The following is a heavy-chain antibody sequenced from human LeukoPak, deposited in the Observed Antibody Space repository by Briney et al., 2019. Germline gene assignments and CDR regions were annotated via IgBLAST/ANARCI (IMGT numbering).Heavy chain of an antibody. CDR3: ARVAYCGGDCYFDY. D-gene: IGHD2-21*01. Sequence: PGGSLRLSCAASGFTFSSYWMSWVRQVPGKGLEWVANIKQDGSEKYYVDSVKGRFTISRDNAKNSLYLQMNSLRAEDAAVYYCARVAYCGGDCYFDYWGQGTLVTVSS. J-gene: IGHJ4*02. CDR1: GFTFSSYW. V-gene: IGHV3-7*01. CDR2: IKQDGSEK.